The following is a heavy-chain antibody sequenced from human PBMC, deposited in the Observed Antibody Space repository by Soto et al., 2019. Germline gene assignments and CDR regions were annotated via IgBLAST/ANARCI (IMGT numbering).Heavy chain of an antibody. J-gene: IGHJ6*02. V-gene: IGHV1-69*01. CDR2: IIPIFGTA. Sequence: QVQLVQSGAEVKKPGSSVKVSCKASGGVFSSYAISWVRQAPGQGLEWMGGIIPIFGTANYAQKFQGRVTITADESTSTAYMELSSLRSEDTAVYYCARDRAAARPYYYGMDVWGQGTTVTVSS. D-gene: IGHD6-13*01. CDR1: GGVFSSYA. CDR3: ARDRAAARPYYYGMDV.